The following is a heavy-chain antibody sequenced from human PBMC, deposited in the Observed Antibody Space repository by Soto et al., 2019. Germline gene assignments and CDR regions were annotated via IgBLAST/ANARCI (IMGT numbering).Heavy chain of an antibody. CDR2: IYSGGST. J-gene: IGHJ3*02. CDR1: GFTVSSNY. Sequence: PGGSLRLSCAASGFTVSSNYISWVRQAPGKGLEWVSVIYSGGSTYYADSVKGRFTISRDNSKNTVYLQMNSLRAEDTAIYYCARGARRAPGANAYDIWGQGAMVSVSS. CDR3: ARGARRAPGANAYDI. V-gene: IGHV3-66*01.